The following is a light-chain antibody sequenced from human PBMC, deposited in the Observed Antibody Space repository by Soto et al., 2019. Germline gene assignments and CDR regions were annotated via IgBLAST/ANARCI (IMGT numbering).Light chain of an antibody. CDR2: EVT. J-gene: IGLJ1*01. V-gene: IGLV2-8*01. CDR3: SSYAGTNNYV. CDR1: SSGVGGYNY. Sequence: SLLTLPPSASGSPGQSRSVSCTRTSSGVGGYNYVSWYQQQPGKAPKLMIYEVTKRPSDIPDRFSGSKSGNTASLTVSGLQAEDEADYYCSSYAGTNNYVFGTGTKV.